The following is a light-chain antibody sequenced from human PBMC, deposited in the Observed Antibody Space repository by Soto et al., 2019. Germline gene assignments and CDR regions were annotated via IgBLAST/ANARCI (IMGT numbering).Light chain of an antibody. CDR3: QQYGSSPWT. J-gene: IGKJ1*01. CDR1: QSVSSSY. V-gene: IGKV3-20*01. CDR2: GAS. Sequence: EIGLTQSPGTLSLPPGERATLSCRASQSVSSSYLAWYQQKPGQAPRLLIYGASSRATGIPDRFSGSGSGTDFTLTISRLEPEDFAVYYCQQYGSSPWTFGLGTKVAI.